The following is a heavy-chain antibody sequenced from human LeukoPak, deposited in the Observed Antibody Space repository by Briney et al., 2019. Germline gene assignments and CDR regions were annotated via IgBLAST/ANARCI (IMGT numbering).Heavy chain of an antibody. V-gene: IGHV3-7*01. CDR2: IKQDGSEK. CDR1: GFTFSIYW. Sequence: QPGGSLRLSCAASGFTFSIYWMSWVRQAPGKGLESVANIKQDGSEKYYVDSVKGRFTISRDNAKNSLYLQMNSLRAEDTAVYYCARDSGPFSGYYCDYWGQGTLVTVSS. J-gene: IGHJ4*02. D-gene: IGHD3-22*01. CDR3: ARDSGPFSGYYCDY.